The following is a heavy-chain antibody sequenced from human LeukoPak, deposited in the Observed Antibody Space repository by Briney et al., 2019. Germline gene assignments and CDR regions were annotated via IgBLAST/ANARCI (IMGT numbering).Heavy chain of an antibody. V-gene: IGHV3-7*01. CDR2: IKQDGSEK. D-gene: IGHD4-11*01. Sequence: GGSLRLSCAASGFTFSSYWMSWVRQAPGKGLEWVANIKQDGSEKYYVDSAKGRFTISRDNAKNSLYLQMNSLRAEDTAVYYCARVFRGTVTGEYYFDYWGQGTLVTVSS. CDR1: GFTFSSYW. CDR3: ARVFRGTVTGEYYFDY. J-gene: IGHJ4*02.